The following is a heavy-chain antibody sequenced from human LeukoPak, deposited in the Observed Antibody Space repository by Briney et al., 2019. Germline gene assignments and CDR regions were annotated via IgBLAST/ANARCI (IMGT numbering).Heavy chain of an antibody. CDR3: ARCSHLGELLYSYFDY. J-gene: IGHJ4*02. D-gene: IGHD3-10*01. CDR1: GGTFSSYA. Sequence: GASVKVSCKASGGTFSSYAISWVRQAPGQGLEWMGGIIPIFGTANYAQKFQGRVTITADESTSTAYMELSSLRSEDTAVYYCARCSHLGELLYSYFDYWGQGTLVTVSS. CDR2: IIPIFGTA. V-gene: IGHV1-69*13.